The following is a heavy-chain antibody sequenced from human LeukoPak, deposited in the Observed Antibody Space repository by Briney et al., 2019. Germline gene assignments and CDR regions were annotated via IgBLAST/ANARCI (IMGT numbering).Heavy chain of an antibody. Sequence: EASVRVSCKASGYTFTSYAMHWVRQAPGQRLEWMGWINAGNGNTKYSQKFQGRVTITRDTSASTAYMELSSLRSEDTAVYYCASGAVAGSEYYYYYYGMDVWGQGTTVTVSS. CDR2: INAGNGNT. CDR3: ASGAVAGSEYYYYYYGMDV. D-gene: IGHD6-19*01. V-gene: IGHV1-3*01. J-gene: IGHJ6*02. CDR1: GYTFTSYA.